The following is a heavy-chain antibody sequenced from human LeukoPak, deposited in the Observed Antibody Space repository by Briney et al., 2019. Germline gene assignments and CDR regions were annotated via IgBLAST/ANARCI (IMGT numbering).Heavy chain of an antibody. Sequence: PGGSLRLSCAASGFTVSSNYMSWVRQAPGKGLEWVSMISSDGSIFHADSVKGRFTMSRDNSRNTLDLQMNSLRVEDTAVYFCARDRRRLRGMNGDGDAFDIWGQGTMVTVSS. CDR1: GFTVSSNY. V-gene: IGHV3-53*01. J-gene: IGHJ3*02. CDR2: ISSDGSI. CDR3: ARDRRRLRGMNGDGDAFDI. D-gene: IGHD1-1*01.